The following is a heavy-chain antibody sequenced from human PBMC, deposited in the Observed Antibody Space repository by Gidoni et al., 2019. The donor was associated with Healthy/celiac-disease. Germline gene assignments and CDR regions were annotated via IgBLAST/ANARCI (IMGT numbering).Heavy chain of an antibody. V-gene: IGHV3-23*01. CDR2: ISGSGGST. J-gene: IGHJ4*02. D-gene: IGHD5-18*01. Sequence: EVQLLESGGGLVQPGGSLSLSCAASGFTFSSYAMSWVRQAPGKGLDWVSAISGSGGSTYYADSVKGRFTISRDNSKNTLYLQMNSLRAEDTAVYYCAKEREYSYGYSDFDYWGQGTLVTVSS. CDR3: AKEREYSYGYSDFDY. CDR1: GFTFSSYA.